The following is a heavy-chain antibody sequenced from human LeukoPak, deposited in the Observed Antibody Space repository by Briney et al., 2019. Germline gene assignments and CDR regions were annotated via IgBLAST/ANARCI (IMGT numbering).Heavy chain of an antibody. CDR2: ISWNSGSI. D-gene: IGHD6-19*01. Sequence: GGSLRLSCAASGFTFDDYAMHRVRQAPGKGLEWVSGISWNSGSIGYADSVKGRFTISRDNAKNSLYLQMNSLRAEDTALYYCAKDISPSSGWPEDYYYGMDVWGQGTTVTVSS. J-gene: IGHJ6*02. CDR3: AKDISPSSGWPEDYYYGMDV. V-gene: IGHV3-9*01. CDR1: GFTFDDYA.